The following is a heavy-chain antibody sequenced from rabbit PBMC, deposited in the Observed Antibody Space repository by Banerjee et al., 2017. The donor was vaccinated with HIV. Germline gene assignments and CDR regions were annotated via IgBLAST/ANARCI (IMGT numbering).Heavy chain of an antibody. J-gene: IGHJ4*01. CDR1: GFSFSSRYY. V-gene: IGHV1S40*01. CDR2: IYAGSSGST. Sequence: QSLEESGGDLVKPGASLTLTCTASGFSFSSRYYMCWVRQAPGKGLEWIACIYAGSSGSTYYASWAKGRFTISKTSSTTVTLQMTSLTAADTATYLCARDLGGSIYYFNLWGQGTLVTVS. D-gene: IGHD4-2*01. CDR3: ARDLGGSIYYFNL.